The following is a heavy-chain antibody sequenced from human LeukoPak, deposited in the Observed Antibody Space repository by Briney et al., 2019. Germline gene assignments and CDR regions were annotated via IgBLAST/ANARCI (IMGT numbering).Heavy chain of an antibody. D-gene: IGHD6-6*01. J-gene: IGHJ6*02. V-gene: IGHV3-74*01. CDR3: ARDLEAARPEWYYYGMDV. Sequence: GGSLRLSCAASGFTFSSYWMHWVRQAPGKGLVWVSRINSDGSSTSYADSVRGRFTISRDNAKNTLYLQMNSLRAEDTAVYYCARDLEAARPEWYYYGMDVWGQGTTVTVSS. CDR1: GFTFSSYW. CDR2: INSDGSST.